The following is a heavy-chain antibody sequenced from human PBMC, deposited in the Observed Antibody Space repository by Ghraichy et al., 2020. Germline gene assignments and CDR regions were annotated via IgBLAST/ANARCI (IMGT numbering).Heavy chain of an antibody. CDR3: ATVFDF. CDR2: IDDAGSGT. V-gene: IGHV3-74*01. J-gene: IGHJ4*02. CDR1: GFPLSSNW. Sequence: GGSLRLPCVVSGFPLSSNWMHWVRQAPGKGLVWVSRIDDAGSGTSYADSVKGRFTVSRDDTRNTVYLQMNSLRAEDTAVYYCATVFDFWGQGALVTVSS.